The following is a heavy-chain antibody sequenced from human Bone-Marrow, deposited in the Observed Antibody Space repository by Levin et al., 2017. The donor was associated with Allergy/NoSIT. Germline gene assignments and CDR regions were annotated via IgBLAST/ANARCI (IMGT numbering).Heavy chain of an antibody. Sequence: GGSLRLSCAASGFTVSRYAMAWVRQAPGQGLEWVSGMSGSGGRTVYADSVKGRFTISRDNSKNIMYLQMNSMRVEDTALYYCAREDNWKYDYWGQGTLVTVTS. CDR3: AREDNWKYDY. V-gene: IGHV3-23*01. CDR1: GFTVSRYA. D-gene: IGHD1-7*01. J-gene: IGHJ4*02. CDR2: MSGSGGRT.